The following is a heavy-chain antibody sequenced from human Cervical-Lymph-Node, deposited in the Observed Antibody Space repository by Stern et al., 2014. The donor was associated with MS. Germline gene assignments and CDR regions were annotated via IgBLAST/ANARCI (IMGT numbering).Heavy chain of an antibody. CDR2: IIPIFGTA. CDR3: ARVGYGRVRGYYYYGMDV. J-gene: IGHJ6*02. Sequence: VQLVESGAEVKKPGSSVKVSCKASGGTFSSYAISWVRKAPGQGPEWMGGIIPIFGTANYAQKFQGRVTITADESTSTAYMELSSLRSEDTAVYYCARVGYGRVRGYYYYGMDVWGQGTTVTVSS. V-gene: IGHV1-69*01. D-gene: IGHD4-17*01. CDR1: GGTFSSYA.